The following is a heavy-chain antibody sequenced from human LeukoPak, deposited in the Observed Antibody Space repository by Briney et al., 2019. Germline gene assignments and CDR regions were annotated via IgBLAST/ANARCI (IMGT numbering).Heavy chain of an antibody. CDR2: ISRSSGTI. Sequence: GGSLRLSCAASGFTFSSYSMNWVRQAPGKGLEWVSYISRSSGTIYYADSVKGRFTISRDNSKNTLYLQMNSPRPGDTAIYYCAKDRGDYTNWFDPWGQGNLVTVSS. CDR3: AKDRGDYTNWFDP. CDR1: GFTFSSYS. V-gene: IGHV3-48*01. D-gene: IGHD4-17*01. J-gene: IGHJ5*02.